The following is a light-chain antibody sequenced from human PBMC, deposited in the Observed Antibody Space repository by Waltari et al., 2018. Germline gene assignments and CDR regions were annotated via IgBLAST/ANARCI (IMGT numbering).Light chain of an antibody. CDR2: QGA. CDR3: QAWDSSIVV. J-gene: IGLJ2*01. Sequence: CWDTRSRGESPLLVIDQGAELPSCVPERFSGSNCGNTASLTISGTQARDEADYYWQAWDSSIVVFGGGTKLTVV. V-gene: IGLV3-1*01.